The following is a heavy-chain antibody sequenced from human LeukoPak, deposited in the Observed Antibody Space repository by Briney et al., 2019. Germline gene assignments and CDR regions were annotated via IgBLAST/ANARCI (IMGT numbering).Heavy chain of an antibody. J-gene: IGHJ4*02. Sequence: SETLSHTCTVSGGSISSGGYYWSWLRQHPGKGLEWIGYIYYSGSTYYNPSLKSRVTISVDTSKNQFSLKPSSVTAADTAVYYCARGFNTVTSYFDYWGQGTLVTVSS. CDR1: GGSISSGGYY. CDR2: IYYSGST. D-gene: IGHD4-11*01. CDR3: ARGFNTVTSYFDY. V-gene: IGHV4-31*03.